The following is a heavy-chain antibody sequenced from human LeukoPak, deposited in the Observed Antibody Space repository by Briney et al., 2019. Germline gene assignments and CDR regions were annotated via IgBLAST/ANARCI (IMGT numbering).Heavy chain of an antibody. D-gene: IGHD3-10*01. CDR3: ARPRITMVRGVAYYFDY. V-gene: IGHV4-34*01. CDR2: INHSGST. J-gene: IGHJ4*02. Sequence: PSETLSLTRAVYGGSFSGYYWSWIRQPPGKGLEWIGEINHSGSTNYNPSLKSRVTISVDTSKNQFSLKLSSVTAADTAVYYCARPRITMVRGVAYYFDYWGQGTLVTASS. CDR1: GGSFSGYY.